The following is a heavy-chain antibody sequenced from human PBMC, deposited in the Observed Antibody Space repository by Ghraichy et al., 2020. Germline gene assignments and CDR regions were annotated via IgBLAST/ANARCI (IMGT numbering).Heavy chain of an antibody. CDR3: ARVSIWGSYRPFDY. CDR2: IKQDGSEK. CDR1: GFTFSSYW. Sequence: GGSLRLSCAASGFTFSSYWMSWVRQAPGKGLEWVANIKQDGSEKYYVDSVKGRFTISRDNAKNSLYLQMNSLRAEDTAVYYCARVSIWGSYRPFDYWGQGTLVTVSS. J-gene: IGHJ4*02. V-gene: IGHV3-7*01. D-gene: IGHD3-16*02.